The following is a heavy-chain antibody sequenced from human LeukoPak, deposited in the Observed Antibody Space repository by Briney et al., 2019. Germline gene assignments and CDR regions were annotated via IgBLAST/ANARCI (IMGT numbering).Heavy chain of an antibody. CDR3: ARGSGTHYYFDY. V-gene: IGHV3-53*01. J-gene: IGHJ4*02. Sequence: GGSLRPSCAASGFTVSSNYMSWVRQAPGKGLEWVSVIYSGGSTYYSDSVKGRFTISRDNSKNTLYLQMNSLRVEDTAVYSCARGSGTHYYFDYWGQGTLVTVSS. D-gene: IGHD6-13*01. CDR2: IYSGGST. CDR1: GFTVSSNY.